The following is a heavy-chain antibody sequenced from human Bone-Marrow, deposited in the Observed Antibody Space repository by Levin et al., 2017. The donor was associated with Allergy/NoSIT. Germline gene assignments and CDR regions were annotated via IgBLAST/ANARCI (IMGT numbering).Heavy chain of an antibody. Sequence: GGSLRLSCKGSGYSFTSYWIGWVRQMPGKGLEWMGIIYPGDSDTRYSPSFQGQVTISADKSISTAYLQWSSLKASDTAMYYCARQGDCSGGSCYYWYFDLWGRGTLVTVSS. CDR3: ARQGDCSGGSCYYWYFDL. CDR2: IYPGDSDT. D-gene: IGHD2-15*01. CDR1: GYSFTSYW. V-gene: IGHV5-51*01. J-gene: IGHJ2*01.